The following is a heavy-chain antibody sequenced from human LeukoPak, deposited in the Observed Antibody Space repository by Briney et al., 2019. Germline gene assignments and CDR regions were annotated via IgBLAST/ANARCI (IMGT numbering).Heavy chain of an antibody. D-gene: IGHD2-15*01. J-gene: IGHJ4*02. CDR3: ARDLSLYCSGGSCYSLNY. CDR1: GFTFSSYS. V-gene: IGHV3-48*04. CDR2: ISSSGSTI. Sequence: GGSLRLSCTASGFTFSSYSMNWVRQAPGKGLEWVSYISSSGSTIYYADSVKGRFTISRDNAKNSLYLQVNSLRAEDTAVYYCARDLSLYCSGGSCYSLNYWGQGTLVTVSS.